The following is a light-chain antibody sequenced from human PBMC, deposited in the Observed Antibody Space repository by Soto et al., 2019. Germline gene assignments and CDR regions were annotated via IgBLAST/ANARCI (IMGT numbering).Light chain of an antibody. CDR2: EVS. Sequence: QSVLTQPASVSGSPGQSITISCTGTSNDVGGYNYVSWYQQHPGKAPKLMIYEVSNRPSGVSNRFSGSKSGNTASLTISGLRAEDEADYYCSSYTSSTTLVFGGGTKLTVL. V-gene: IGLV2-14*01. J-gene: IGLJ3*02. CDR1: SNDVGGYNY. CDR3: SSYTSSTTLV.